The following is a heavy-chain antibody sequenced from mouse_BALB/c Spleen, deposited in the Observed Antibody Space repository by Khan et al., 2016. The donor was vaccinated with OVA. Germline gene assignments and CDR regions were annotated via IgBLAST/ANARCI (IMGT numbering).Heavy chain of an antibody. Sequence: QMQLEESGAELARPGASVKLSCKASGYTFTDYYINWVKQRTGQGLEWIGEISPGSGDTYYNARFKGKATLTADKSSSTAYMQLSSLTSEASAVYFCARRYYFGCTFAYWGQGTLVTVSA. CDR1: GYTFTDYY. CDR3: ARRYYFGCTFAY. J-gene: IGHJ3*01. D-gene: IGHD1-2*01. V-gene: IGHV1-77*01. CDR2: ISPGSGDT.